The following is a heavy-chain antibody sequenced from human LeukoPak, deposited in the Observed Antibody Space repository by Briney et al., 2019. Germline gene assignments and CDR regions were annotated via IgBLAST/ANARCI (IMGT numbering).Heavy chain of an antibody. D-gene: IGHD3-9*01. CDR1: GRSISSGAYF. V-gene: IGHV4-31*03. CDR2: IYYSGST. Sequence: PSQTLSLTCTLSGRSISSGAYFWTWIRQHPGKGPEWIGYIYYSGSTYCNPSLKSRVTISADTSKNQFSLKLSSVTAADRAVYYGARHVNLRYFDWLSPYNWFDPWGQGTLVTVSS. CDR3: ARHVNLRYFDWLSPYNWFDP. J-gene: IGHJ5*02.